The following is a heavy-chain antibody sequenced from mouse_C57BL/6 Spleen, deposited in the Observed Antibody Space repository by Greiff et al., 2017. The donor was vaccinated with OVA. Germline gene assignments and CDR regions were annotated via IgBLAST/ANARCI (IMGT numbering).Heavy chain of an antibody. V-gene: IGHV5-4*03. CDR2: ISDGGSYT. CDR3: ARTVVAMDY. J-gene: IGHJ4*01. D-gene: IGHD1-1*01. Sequence: EVKVVESGGGLVKPGGSLKLSCAASGFTFSSYAMSWVRQTPEKRLEWVATISDGGSYTYYPANVKGRFTISRDNAKNNRYLQMSHLKSEDTAMYYCARTVVAMDYWGQGTSVTVSS. CDR1: GFTFSSYA.